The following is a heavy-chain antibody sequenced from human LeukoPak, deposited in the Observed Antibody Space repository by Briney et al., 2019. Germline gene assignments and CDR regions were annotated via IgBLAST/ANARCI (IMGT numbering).Heavy chain of an antibody. D-gene: IGHD5-24*01. CDR2: IYYSGST. CDR1: GGSISSSSYY. J-gene: IGHJ5*02. V-gene: IGHV4-39*01. Sequence: SETLSLTCTVSGGSISSSSYYWGWIRQPPGKGLEWIGSIYYSGSTYYNPSLKSRVTISVDTSKNQFSLKLSSVTAADTAVYYCARSLGDGYNPRVVDPWGQGTLVTVSS. CDR3: ARSLGDGYNPRVVDP.